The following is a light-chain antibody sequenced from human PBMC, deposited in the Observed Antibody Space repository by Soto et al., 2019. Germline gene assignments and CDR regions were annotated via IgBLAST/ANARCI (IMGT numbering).Light chain of an antibody. V-gene: IGLV2-14*01. Sequence: QSALTQPASVSGSPGQSITISCTGTSSDVGGYNYVSWYQQHPGKAPKLMIYDVSNRPSVVSNRFSGSKSGNTASLTISGLQAEDEAEYCCSSYTSSSTSVVFGGGTKLTVL. CDR1: SSDVGGYNY. J-gene: IGLJ2*01. CDR2: DVS. CDR3: SSYTSSSTSVV.